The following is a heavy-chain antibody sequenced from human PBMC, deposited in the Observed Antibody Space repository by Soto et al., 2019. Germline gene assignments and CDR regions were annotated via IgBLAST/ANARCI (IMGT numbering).Heavy chain of an antibody. J-gene: IGHJ3*01. CDR2: IYYSGST. V-gene: IGHV4-61*01. D-gene: IGHD6-13*01. CDR1: GGSVSSANYY. Sequence: PSETLSLTCSVSGGSVSSANYYWNWIRQPPGKGLEWIGYIYYSGSTNYNPSLGGRLTMSIDTSRNQFSLKLNSVTAADTAVYYCAREGPLAAPDWGQGTNVTVSS. CDR3: AREGPLAAPD.